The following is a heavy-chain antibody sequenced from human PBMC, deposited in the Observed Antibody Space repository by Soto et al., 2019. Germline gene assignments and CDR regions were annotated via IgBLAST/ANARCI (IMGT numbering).Heavy chain of an antibody. CDR3: AKEGGPSGSYYISSSYYFDY. D-gene: IGHD1-26*01. Sequence: QVQLVESGGGVVQPGRSLRLSCVASGFTFSSYGMHWVRQAPGKGLEWVAIISYDGSNTYYADSVKGRFTISRDNSKNTLYLQMNSLGAEDTSVYYCAKEGGPSGSYYISSSYYFDYWGQGTLVTVSS. CDR2: ISYDGSNT. J-gene: IGHJ4*02. V-gene: IGHV3-30*18. CDR1: GFTFSSYG.